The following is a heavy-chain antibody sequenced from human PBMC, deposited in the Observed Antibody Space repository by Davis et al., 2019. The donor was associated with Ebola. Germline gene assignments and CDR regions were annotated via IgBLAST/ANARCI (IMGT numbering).Heavy chain of an antibody. Sequence: PGGSLRLSCAASGFTFSSYGMHWVRQAPGKGLEWVSSISSSSSYIYYADSVKGRFTISRDNSKNTLYLQMNSLRAEDTAVYYCAGGGAFDIWGQGTMVTVSS. CDR3: AGGGAFDI. CDR1: GFTFSSYG. J-gene: IGHJ3*02. V-gene: IGHV3-21*04. D-gene: IGHD3-10*01. CDR2: ISSSSSYI.